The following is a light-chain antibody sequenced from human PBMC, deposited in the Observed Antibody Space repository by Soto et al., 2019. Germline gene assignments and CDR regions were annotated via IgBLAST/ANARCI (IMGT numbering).Light chain of an antibody. CDR3: KQYGSAPPT. CDR1: QSVYKNF. CDR2: GAS. V-gene: IGKV3-20*01. J-gene: IGKJ4*01. Sequence: EIVVTQSPGTLSLSPGERATLSCRASQSVYKNFLAWYQPKPGQAPRLLLNGASNRATGIPDRFSGSGSGTDFSLTIDRLEPEDFAVYFCKQYGSAPPTFGGGTKVAIK.